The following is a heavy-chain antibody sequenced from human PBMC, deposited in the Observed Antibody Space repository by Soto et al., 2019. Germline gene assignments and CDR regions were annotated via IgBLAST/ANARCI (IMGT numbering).Heavy chain of an antibody. J-gene: IGHJ4*02. CDR2: IYPGDSDT. CDR1: GFSFTSYW. D-gene: IGHD6-19*01. CDR3: ARRISAVAGHIDY. V-gene: IGHV5-51*01. Sequence: GESLKIFCKGSGFSFTSYWIGWVRQMPGKGLEWMGIIYPGDSDTRYSPSFQGQVTISADKSISTAYLQWSSLKASDTAMYYCARRISAVAGHIDYWGQGTLVTVSS.